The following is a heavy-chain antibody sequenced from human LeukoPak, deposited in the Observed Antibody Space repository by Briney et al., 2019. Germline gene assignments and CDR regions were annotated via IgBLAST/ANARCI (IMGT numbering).Heavy chain of an antibody. J-gene: IGHJ4*02. CDR2: ISASGGST. Sequence: GGSPRLSCAASGFTFSNYGVSWVRQVLGEGGGWGSGISASGGSTYYPSSVRGRFTISIDNSKNTLYVQLHSLTDPHTAVYYCAKDQRSKSPHYLDSSGQGTLVTVSS. CDR1: GFTFSNYG. V-gene: IGHV3-23*01. CDR3: AKDQRSKSPHYLDS.